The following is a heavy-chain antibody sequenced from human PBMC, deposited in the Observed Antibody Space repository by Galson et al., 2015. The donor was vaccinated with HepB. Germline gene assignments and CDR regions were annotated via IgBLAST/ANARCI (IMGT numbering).Heavy chain of an antibody. Sequence: SLRLSCAVSGLTFSTYGITWVRQAPGKGLEWVSGMSSSGAIFYADSVKGRFTFSGDNSKNTVYLQMSSLRVEDTALYYCATTGWLSEFWGQGTLVTVSS. V-gene: IGHV3-23*01. D-gene: IGHD6-19*01. CDR2: MSSSGAI. J-gene: IGHJ4*02. CDR1: GLTFSTYG. CDR3: ATTGWLSEF.